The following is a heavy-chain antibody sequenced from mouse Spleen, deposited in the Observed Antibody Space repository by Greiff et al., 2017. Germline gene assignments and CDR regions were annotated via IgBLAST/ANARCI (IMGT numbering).Heavy chain of an antibody. CDR2: ISDGGSYT. V-gene: IGHV5-4*01. D-gene: IGHD1-1*01. J-gene: IGHJ3*01. CDR1: GFTFSSYA. CDR3: ARDFITTNWFAY. Sequence: EVQLVESGGGLVKPGGSLKLSCAASGFTFSSYAMSWVRQTPEKRLEWVATISDGGSYTYYPDNVKGRFTISRDNAKNNLYLQMSHLKSEDTAMYYCARDFITTNWFAYWGQGTLVTVSA.